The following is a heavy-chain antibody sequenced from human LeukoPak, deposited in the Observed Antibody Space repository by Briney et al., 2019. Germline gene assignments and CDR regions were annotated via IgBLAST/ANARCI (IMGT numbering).Heavy chain of an antibody. Sequence: GGSLRLSCAASGFTFNIYGMHWVRQAPGKGLEWVAFIRYDESKKFYGDSVKGRFTISRDNSKNTLYLQMNSLRTEDTAVYYCAKSHLPNAYSGTYYCDYWGQGTLVTVSS. V-gene: IGHV3-30*02. CDR2: IRYDESKK. D-gene: IGHD1-26*01. CDR3: AKSHLPNAYSGTYYCDY. J-gene: IGHJ4*02. CDR1: GFTFNIYG.